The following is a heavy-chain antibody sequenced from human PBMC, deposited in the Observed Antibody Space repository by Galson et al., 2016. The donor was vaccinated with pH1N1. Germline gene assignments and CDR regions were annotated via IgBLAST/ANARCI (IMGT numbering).Heavy chain of an antibody. D-gene: IGHD3-10*01. CDR3: AKEGRWYGGNWFDP. V-gene: IGHV3-23*01. Sequence: SLRLSCAASGFAFNYFAMTWVRQAPGKGLVWVSSINGRGSSTYYADSVKGRFTISRDNSRSTLYLQLSALTVDDTAVYYCAKEGRWYGGNWFDPWAREPWSPSPQ. J-gene: IGHJ5*02. CDR2: INGRGSST. CDR1: GFAFNYFA.